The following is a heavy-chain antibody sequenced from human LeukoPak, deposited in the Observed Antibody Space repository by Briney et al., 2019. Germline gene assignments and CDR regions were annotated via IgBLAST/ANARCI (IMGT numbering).Heavy chain of an antibody. D-gene: IGHD6-6*01. CDR3: ARGRINTWTPGIAARTPFDY. Sequence: PSETLSLTCAVYGGSFSGYYWSWIRQPPGKGLEWIGEINHSGSTNYNPSLKSRVTISVDTSKNQFSLQLNSVTPEDTAVYYCARGRINTWTPGIAARTPFDYWGQGTLVTVSS. CDR2: INHSGST. V-gene: IGHV4-34*01. J-gene: IGHJ4*02. CDR1: GGSFSGYY.